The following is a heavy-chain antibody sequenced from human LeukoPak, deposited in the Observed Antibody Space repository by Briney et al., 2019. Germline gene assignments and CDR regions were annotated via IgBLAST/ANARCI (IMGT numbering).Heavy chain of an antibody. CDR3: ARRITIDEPSFDY. CDR2: IIPIFGTA. CDR1: GGTFSSYA. D-gene: IGHD3-10*01. V-gene: IGHV1-69*05. Sequence: ASVKVSCKASGGTFSSYAISWVRQAPGQGLEWMGGIIPIFGTASYAQKLQGRVTMTTDTSTSTAYMELRSLRSDDTAVYYCARRITIDEPSFDYWGQGTLVTVSS. J-gene: IGHJ4*02.